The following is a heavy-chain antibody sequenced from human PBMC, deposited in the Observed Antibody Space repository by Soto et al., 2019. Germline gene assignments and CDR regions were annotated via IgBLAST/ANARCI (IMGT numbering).Heavy chain of an antibody. Sequence: QVQLQQWGAGLLKPSETLSLTCAVYGGSFSGYYWSWIRQPPGQGLEWIGVINHSGSTNYNPSLKGRVTISVDTSKNQFSLKLSSVTAADTAVYYCARERNNSSSSEGGIDYCGQGTLVTVSS. J-gene: IGHJ4*02. D-gene: IGHD6-6*01. CDR1: GGSFSGYY. V-gene: IGHV4-34*01. CDR2: INHSGST. CDR3: ARERNNSSSSEGGIDY.